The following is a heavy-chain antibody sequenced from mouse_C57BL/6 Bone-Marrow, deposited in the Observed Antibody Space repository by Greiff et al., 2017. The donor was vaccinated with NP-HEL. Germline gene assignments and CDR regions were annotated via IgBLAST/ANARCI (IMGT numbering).Heavy chain of an antibody. Sequence: DVKLVESGGGLVKPGGSLKLSCAASGFTFSSYAMSWVRQTPEKRLEWVATISDGGSYTYYPDNVKGRFTISRDNAKNNLYLQMSHLKSEDTAMYYCARALITTVVADYWGQGTTLTVSS. J-gene: IGHJ2*01. D-gene: IGHD1-1*01. CDR1: GFTFSSYA. V-gene: IGHV5-4*03. CDR3: ARALITTVVADY. CDR2: ISDGGSYT.